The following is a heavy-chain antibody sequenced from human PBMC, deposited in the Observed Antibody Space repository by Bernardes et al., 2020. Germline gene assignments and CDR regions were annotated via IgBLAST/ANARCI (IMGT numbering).Heavy chain of an antibody. J-gene: IGHJ6*02. CDR2: ISGSGGST. Sequence: GGSLRLSCAASGFTFSSYAMSWVRQAPGKGLEWVSAISGSGGSTYYADSVKGRFTISRDNSKNTLYLQMNSLRAEDTAVYYCANSATTMVQGYYYYYYGMDVWGQGTTVTVSS. D-gene: IGHD3-10*01. V-gene: IGHV3-23*01. CDR1: GFTFSSYA. CDR3: ANSATTMVQGYYYYYYGMDV.